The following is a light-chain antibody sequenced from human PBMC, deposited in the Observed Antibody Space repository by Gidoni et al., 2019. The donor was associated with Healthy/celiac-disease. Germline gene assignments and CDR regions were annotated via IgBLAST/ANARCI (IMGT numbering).Light chain of an antibody. V-gene: IGLV3-1*01. CDR3: QAWDRSTVV. Sequence: SYELTQPPSVSVSPGQTASITCSGDKLGDKYACLYQQKPGQSPVLVIYQDSKRPSGIPERFSGSNAGNTATLTISGTQAMDEADYYCQAWDRSTVVFGGGTKLTVL. CDR2: QDS. J-gene: IGLJ2*01. CDR1: KLGDKY.